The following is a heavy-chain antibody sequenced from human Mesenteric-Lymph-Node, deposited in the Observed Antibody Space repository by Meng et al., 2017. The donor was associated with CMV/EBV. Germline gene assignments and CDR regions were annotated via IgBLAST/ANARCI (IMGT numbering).Heavy chain of an antibody. D-gene: IGHD3-3*01. Sequence: SETLSLTCTVSGSSISSYYWNWIRQPPGKGLEWIGYIYYSGSTNYNPSLKSRVTISVDTSKNQFSLKLSSVTAADTAVYYCARAPYYDFWSGYYPPFDYWGQGTLVTVSS. CDR1: GSSISSYY. CDR2: IYYSGST. V-gene: IGHV4-59*01. CDR3: ARAPYYDFWSGYYPPFDY. J-gene: IGHJ4*02.